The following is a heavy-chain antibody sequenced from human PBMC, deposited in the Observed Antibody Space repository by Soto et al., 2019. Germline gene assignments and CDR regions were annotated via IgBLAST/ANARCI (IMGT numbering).Heavy chain of an antibody. Sequence: PGGSLRLSCAASGFTFSSYGMHWVRQAPGKGLEWVAVISYDGSNKYYADSVKGRFTISRDNSKNTLYLQMNSLRAEDTAVYYCAKDRRKVRVAAAGTYYYGMDVWGQGTTVTVSS. CDR1: GFTFSSYG. J-gene: IGHJ6*02. CDR2: ISYDGSNK. CDR3: AKDRRKVRVAAAGTYYYGMDV. V-gene: IGHV3-30*18. D-gene: IGHD6-13*01.